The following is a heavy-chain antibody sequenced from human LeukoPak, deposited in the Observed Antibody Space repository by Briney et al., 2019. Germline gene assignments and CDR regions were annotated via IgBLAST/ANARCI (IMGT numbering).Heavy chain of an antibody. V-gene: IGHV3-23*01. D-gene: IGHD6-13*01. CDR1: GFTFSSYD. J-gene: IGHJ4*02. Sequence: GGSLRLSCAASGFTFSSYDMSWVRQAPGKGLEWVSGISGSGGRTYYADSVKGRFTISRDNPKNTLYLQMNSLRAEDSAVYYCAKGGDSSSWNFDYWGQGTLVTVSS. CDR2: ISGSGGRT. CDR3: AKGGDSSSWNFDY.